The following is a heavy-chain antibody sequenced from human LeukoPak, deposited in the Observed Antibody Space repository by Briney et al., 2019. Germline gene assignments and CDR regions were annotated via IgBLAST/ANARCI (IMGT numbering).Heavy chain of an antibody. D-gene: IGHD2-2*02. V-gene: IGHV4-34*01. CDR2: INHSGST. CDR1: GGSFSGFY. Sequence: SETLSLTCAVYGGSFSGFYWSWIRQPPGKGLEWIGEINHSGSTNYNPSLKSRVTISVDTSKNHFSLRLSSVTAADTAVYYCARVRRYCSSTNCYRGFDYWGQGTLVTVSS. J-gene: IGHJ4*02. CDR3: ARVRRYCSSTNCYRGFDY.